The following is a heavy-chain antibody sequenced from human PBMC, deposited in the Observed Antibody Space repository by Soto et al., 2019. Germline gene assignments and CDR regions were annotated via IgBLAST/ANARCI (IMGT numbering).Heavy chain of an antibody. Sequence: PSETLSVTCSIYGGSFSGYYWSWIRQPPGKGLEWIGEINHSGNTNYNPSLKSRVTISVDTSNNQFSLKLNSVTAADTAVYYCASSGPAVLNGSYYPVMDVSGLGTTVPVSS. CDR1: GGSFSGYY. CDR3: ASSGPAVLNGSYYPVMDV. D-gene: IGHD2-2*01. V-gene: IGHV4-34*01. J-gene: IGHJ6*02. CDR2: INHSGNT.